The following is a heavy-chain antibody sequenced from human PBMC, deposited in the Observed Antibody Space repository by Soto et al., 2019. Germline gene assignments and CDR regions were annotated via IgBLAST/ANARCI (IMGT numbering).Heavy chain of an antibody. V-gene: IGHV4-59*01. J-gene: IGHJ5*02. Sequence: QVQLQESGPGLVKPSETLSLTCTVSGGSISSYYWSWIRQPPGKGLEWIGYIYYSGSTNYNPSLKSRVTISVDTSKNQFSLKLSSVTAADTAVYYCARDRSGGRPNWFDPWGQGTLVTVSS. CDR2: IYYSGST. D-gene: IGHD3-10*01. CDR1: GGSISSYY. CDR3: ARDRSGGRPNWFDP.